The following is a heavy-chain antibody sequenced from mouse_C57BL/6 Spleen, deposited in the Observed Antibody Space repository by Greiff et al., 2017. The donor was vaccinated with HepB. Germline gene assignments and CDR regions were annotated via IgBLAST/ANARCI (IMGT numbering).Heavy chain of an antibody. Sequence: QVHVKQPGAELVKPGASVKLSCKASGYTFTSYWMQWVKQRPGQGLEWIGEIDPSDSYTNYNQKFKGKATLTVDTSSSTAYMQLSSLTSEDSAVYYCARSRVYGLDYWGQGTTLTVSS. CDR3: ARSRVYGLDY. CDR1: GYTFTSYW. D-gene: IGHD1-1*02. J-gene: IGHJ2*01. CDR2: IDPSDSYT. V-gene: IGHV1-50*01.